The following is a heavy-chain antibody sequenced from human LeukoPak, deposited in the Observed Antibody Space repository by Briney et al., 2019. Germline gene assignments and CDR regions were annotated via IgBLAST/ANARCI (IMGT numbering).Heavy chain of an antibody. CDR1: GGSFSGYY. CDR3: AREGWDYYYMDV. J-gene: IGHJ6*03. V-gene: IGHV4-34*01. CDR2: INHSGST. Sequence: PSETLSLTCAVYGGSFSGYYWSWIRQPPGKGLEWIGEINHSGSTNYNPSLKSRVTISVDTSKNQFSLKLSSVTAADTAVYYCAREGWDYYYMDVWGKGTTVTVSS. D-gene: IGHD1-26*01.